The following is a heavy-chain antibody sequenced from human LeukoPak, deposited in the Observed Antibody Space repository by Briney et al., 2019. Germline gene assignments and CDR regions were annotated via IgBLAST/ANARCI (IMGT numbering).Heavy chain of an antibody. V-gene: IGHV5-10-1*01. CDR3: ARHFPRVGGRDPQDY. D-gene: IGHD1-26*01. CDR1: GYSFTSYW. Sequence: GEALEISFKGSGYSFTSYWISWVRPMPGKGLEWMGRIAPSDSYTNYSPSFQGHVTISADKSISTAYLQWSSLKASDTAMYYCARHFPRVGGRDPQDYWGQGALVTVSS. CDR2: IAPSDSYT. J-gene: IGHJ4*02.